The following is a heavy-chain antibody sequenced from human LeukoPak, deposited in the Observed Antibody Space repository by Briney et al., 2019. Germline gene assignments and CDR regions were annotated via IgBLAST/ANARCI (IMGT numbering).Heavy chain of an antibody. V-gene: IGHV1-24*01. J-gene: IGHJ5*02. CDR3: VMGHPSYVGPTSFDP. CDR1: GHSLTDYT. CDR2: FDPEEGEA. Sequence: ASVKVSCKVSGHSLTDYTIHWVRQAPGKGLEWMGGFDPEEGEAIYTQKFQGRVAMTEDTSTGTAYMELRSLRSEDTAVYYCVMGHPSYVGPTSFDPWGPGTLVTVSS. D-gene: IGHD3-16*01.